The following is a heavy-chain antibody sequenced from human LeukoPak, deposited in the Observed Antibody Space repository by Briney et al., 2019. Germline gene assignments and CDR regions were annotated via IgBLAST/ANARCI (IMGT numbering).Heavy chain of an antibody. Sequence: SETLSLTCTVSGGSISSYYWSWIRQPPGKGLEWIGYIYYSGSTNYNPSLKSRVTISVDTSKNQFSLKLSSVTAADTAVYYCARVFRTNGFRGLLSGVVGSWFDPWGQGTLVTVSS. CDR2: IYYSGST. V-gene: IGHV4-59*01. CDR3: ARVFRTNGFRGLLSGVVGSWFDP. CDR1: GGSISSYY. J-gene: IGHJ5*02. D-gene: IGHD3-10*01.